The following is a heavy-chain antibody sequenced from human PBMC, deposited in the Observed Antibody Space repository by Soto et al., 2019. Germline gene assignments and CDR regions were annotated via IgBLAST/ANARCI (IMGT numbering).Heavy chain of an antibody. CDR1: GFIFSSYP. CDR3: AKDLWGQRDFDL. J-gene: IGHJ2*01. V-gene: IGHV3-23*01. D-gene: IGHD7-27*01. CDR2: ISGSGVTT. Sequence: EAQLLESGGGLVQPGGSLRLSCAASGFIFSSYPMSWVRQALGKGLEWVCGISGSGVTTFCADSVKGRFTISRDNSKNTLYLQMSSLRADDTAVYCCAKDLWGQRDFDLWGRGTLVTVSS.